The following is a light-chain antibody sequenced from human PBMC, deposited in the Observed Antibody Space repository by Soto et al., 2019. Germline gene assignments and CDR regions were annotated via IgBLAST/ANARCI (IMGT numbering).Light chain of an antibody. CDR2: AAS. CDR3: QHYDTYPWT. CDR1: QDISNY. Sequence: AIRMTQSPSSLSASTGDRVTITCRASQDISNYLVWYQQKPGKAPKVLIHAASTLQGGFSSRFSGSGSGTDLTLIITSLQPEDFATYYCQHYDTYPWTFGQGTQVEV. J-gene: IGKJ1*01. V-gene: IGKV1-8*01.